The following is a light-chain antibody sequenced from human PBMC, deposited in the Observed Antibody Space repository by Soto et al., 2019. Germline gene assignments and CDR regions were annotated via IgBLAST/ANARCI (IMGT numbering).Light chain of an antibody. CDR3: MQATLFRPYT. CDR2: KVS. J-gene: IGKJ2*01. V-gene: IGKV2-24*01. CDR1: QSLVHSDGNTY. Sequence: DLVLAQTPLSSPVTLGQPASISCTSSQSLVHSDGNTYLSWLQQRPGQPPRLLIYKVSNRFSGVPDRFSGSGAGSYFTLKISRVEAEDVGIYYCMQATLFRPYTFGQGTKLEIK.